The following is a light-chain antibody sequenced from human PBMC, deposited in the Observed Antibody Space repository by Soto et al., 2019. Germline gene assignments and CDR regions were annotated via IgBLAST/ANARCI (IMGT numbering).Light chain of an antibody. CDR2: AAS. J-gene: IGKJ3*01. CDR1: HNIASY. V-gene: IGKV1-39*01. Sequence: DIQVTQSPSSLSASVGDRVTITCRASHNIASYLNWFQQRPGKAPSLLIYAASTLHTGVPSRFSGFRSGTDFTLTITSLQPDDFATYYCQESSTSPLFSFDPGT. CDR3: QESSTSPLFS.